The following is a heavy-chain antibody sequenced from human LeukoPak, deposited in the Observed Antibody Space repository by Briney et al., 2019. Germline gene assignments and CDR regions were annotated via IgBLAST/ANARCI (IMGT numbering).Heavy chain of an antibody. CDR2: ISWNSGSI. V-gene: IGHV3-9*01. CDR1: GFTFDDYA. CDR3: AKGGEWLRAPFDY. J-gene: IGHJ4*02. D-gene: IGHD5-12*01. Sequence: PGGSLRLSCAASGFTFDDYAMHRVRQAPGKGLEWVSGISWNSGSIGYADSVKGRFTISRDNAKNSLYLQMNSLRAEDTALYYCAKGGEWLRAPFDYWGQGTLVTVSS.